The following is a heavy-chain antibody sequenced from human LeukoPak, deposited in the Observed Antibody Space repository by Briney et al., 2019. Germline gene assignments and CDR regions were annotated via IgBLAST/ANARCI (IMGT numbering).Heavy chain of an antibody. J-gene: IGHJ2*01. CDR2: IYPSGSA. D-gene: IGHD5-24*01. CDR3: ARDYNNWYFDL. Sequence: PSETLSLTCDVSGDSLSSYYWSWIRQPAGKGLEWLGRIYPSGSANYNPSLKSRGTMSVDTSKNQFSLRLSSVTAADTAVYFCARDYNNWYFDLWGRGTLVTVSS. V-gene: IGHV4-4*07. CDR1: GDSLSSYY.